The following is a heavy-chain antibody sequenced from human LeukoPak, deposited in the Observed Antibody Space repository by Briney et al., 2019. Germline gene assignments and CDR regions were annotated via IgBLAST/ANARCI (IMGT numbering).Heavy chain of an antibody. CDR1: GYSFIRYH. J-gene: IGHJ5*02. CDR3: ARDHCSRTSCYAVGDSYWFDP. D-gene: IGHD2-2*01. CDR2: IIPIFGTT. V-gene: IGHV1-69*13. Sequence: SVKVSCKASGYSFIRYHIHWVRQAPGQGLEWMGGIIPIFGTTNYAQKFEGRVTITADESTSTAYVELSSLKSDDTAVYYCARDHCSRTSCYAVGDSYWFDPWGQGTLVTVSS.